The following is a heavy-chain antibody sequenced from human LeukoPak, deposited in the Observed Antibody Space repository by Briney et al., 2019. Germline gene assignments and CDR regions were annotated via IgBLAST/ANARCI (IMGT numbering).Heavy chain of an antibody. J-gene: IGHJ4*02. CDR1: GYTCTSYG. CDR2: ISAYNGNT. V-gene: IGHV1-18*04. D-gene: IGHD2-2*03. CDR3: ARDLARPLGYCSSTSCYALFDY. Sequence: ASVKVSCKASGYTCTSYGISWVRQAPGQGLEWMGWISAYNGNTNYAQKLQGRVTMTTDASTSTAYMELRSLRSDDTAVYYCARDLARPLGYCSSTSCYALFDYWGQGTLVTVSS.